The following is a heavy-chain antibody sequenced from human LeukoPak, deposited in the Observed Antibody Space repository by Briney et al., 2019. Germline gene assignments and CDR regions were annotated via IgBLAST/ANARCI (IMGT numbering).Heavy chain of an antibody. CDR3: ARGVDTALVPYYYYYMDV. V-gene: IGHV1-2*02. CDR2: INPNSGGT. D-gene: IGHD5-18*01. CDR1: GYTFTGYY. Sequence: ASVKVSCKASGYTFTGYYIHWVRQAPGQGLEWMGWINPNSGGTNYAQKFQGRVTMTRDTSISTAYMELSRLRSDDTAVYYCARGVDTALVPYYYYYMDVWGKGTTVTISS. J-gene: IGHJ6*03.